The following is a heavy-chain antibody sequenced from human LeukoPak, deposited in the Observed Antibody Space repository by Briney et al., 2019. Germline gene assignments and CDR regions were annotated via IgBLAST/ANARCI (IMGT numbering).Heavy chain of an antibody. V-gene: IGHV3-23*01. D-gene: IGHD1-26*01. Sequence: GGSLRLSCAASGFTFSSYAMSWVRQAPGKGLEWVSDMSGSGGSTYYADAVKGRFTISRDNAKNSLYLQMNSLRAEDTAVYYCAREKSGSYAHGYWGQGTLVTVSS. CDR1: GFTFSSYA. CDR2: MSGSGGST. CDR3: AREKSGSYAHGY. J-gene: IGHJ4*02.